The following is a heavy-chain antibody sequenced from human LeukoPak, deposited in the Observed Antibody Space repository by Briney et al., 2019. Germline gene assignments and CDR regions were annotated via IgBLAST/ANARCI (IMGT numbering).Heavy chain of an antibody. CDR3: AREERDYGPGGAFDI. Sequence: GGSLRLSCAASGFTFSSYAMHWVRQAPGKGLEWVAVISYDGSNKYYADSVKGRFTISRDNSKNTLYLQMDSLRAEDTAVYYCAREERDYGPGGAFDIWGQGTMVTVSS. J-gene: IGHJ3*02. V-gene: IGHV3-30-3*01. CDR1: GFTFSSYA. D-gene: IGHD4-17*01. CDR2: ISYDGSNK.